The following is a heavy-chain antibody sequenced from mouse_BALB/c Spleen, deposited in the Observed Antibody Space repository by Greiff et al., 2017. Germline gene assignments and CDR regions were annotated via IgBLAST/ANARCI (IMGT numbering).Heavy chain of an antibody. D-gene: IGHD3-3*01. Sequence: EVKLMESGAELVRPGALVKLSCKASGFNIKDYYMHWVKQRPEQGLEWIGWIDPENGNTIYDPKFQGKASITADTSSNTAYLQLSSLTSEDTAVYYCARGTGFDYWGQGTTLTVSS. V-gene: IGHV14-1*02. CDR3: ARGTGFDY. CDR1: GFNIKDYY. J-gene: IGHJ2*01. CDR2: IDPENGNT.